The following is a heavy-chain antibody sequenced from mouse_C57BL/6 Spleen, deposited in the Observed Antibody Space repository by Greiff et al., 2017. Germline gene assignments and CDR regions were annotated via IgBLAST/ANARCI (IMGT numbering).Heavy chain of an antibody. CDR3: TRVRSNCGDWLAY. CDR2: IDPETGGT. Sequence: QVQLQQSGAELVRPGASVTLSCKASGYTFTDYEMHWVKQTPVHGLEWIGAIDPETGGTAYNQKFKGKAILTADKSSSTAYMELRSLTSEDSAVYDCTRVRSNCGDWLAYWGQGTLVTVSA. J-gene: IGHJ3*01. V-gene: IGHV1-15*01. D-gene: IGHD2-5*01. CDR1: GYTFTDYE.